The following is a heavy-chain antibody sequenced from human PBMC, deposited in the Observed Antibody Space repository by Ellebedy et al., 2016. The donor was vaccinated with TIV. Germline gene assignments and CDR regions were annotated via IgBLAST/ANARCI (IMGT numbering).Heavy chain of an antibody. D-gene: IGHD2-15*01. CDR1: GFTFSNYN. CDR3: SRGWYTPDS. V-gene: IGHV3-21*06. CDR2: IRSTGSDK. Sequence: GESLKISCVASGFTFSNYNMNWVRQSPGKGLEWVSSIRSTGSDKYYAESVKGRFTISRDNAQDTMFLQMNSLRAEETAVYFCSRGWYTPDSWGQGTLVTVSS. J-gene: IGHJ4*02.